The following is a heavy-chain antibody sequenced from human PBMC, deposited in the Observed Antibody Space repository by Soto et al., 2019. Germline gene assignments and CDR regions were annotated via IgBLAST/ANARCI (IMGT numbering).Heavy chain of an antibody. CDR1: GGSISSSSYY. V-gene: IGHV4-39*01. D-gene: IGHD6-13*01. J-gene: IGHJ4*02. CDR3: ARGNWQPYFDY. Sequence: SETLSLTCTVSGGSISSSSYYWGWIRQPPGKGLEWIGSIYYSGSTYYNPSLKSRVTISVDTSKNQFSLKLSSVTAADTAVYYCARGNWQPYFDYWGQGTLVTVSS. CDR2: IYYSGST.